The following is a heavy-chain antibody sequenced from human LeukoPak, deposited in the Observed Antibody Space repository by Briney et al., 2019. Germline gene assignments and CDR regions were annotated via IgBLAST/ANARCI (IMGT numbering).Heavy chain of an antibody. CDR1: GFTFSSYA. J-gene: IGHJ5*02. CDR2: ISYDGSNK. CDR3: ARDQWGTYDYGDYNWFDP. V-gene: IGHV3-30*04. Sequence: PGRSLRLSCAASGFTFSSYAMHWVRQAPGKGLEWVAVISYDGSNKYYADSVKGRFTISRDNSKNTLYLQMNSLRAEDTAVYHCARDQWGTYDYGDYNWFDPWGQGTLVTVSS. D-gene: IGHD4-17*01.